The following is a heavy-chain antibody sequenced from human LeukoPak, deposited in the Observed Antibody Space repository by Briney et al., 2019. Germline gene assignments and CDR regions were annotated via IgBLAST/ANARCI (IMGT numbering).Heavy chain of an antibody. CDR1: GFTFDNYA. J-gene: IGHJ4*02. Sequence: PGGSLRLSCVASGFTFDNYAMSWLRQAPGKGLEWVSAITGSGRDTYHADSVKGRFTISRDNSKNTLYLQMNSLRAEDMALYYCAKGSRDSRPYYFDFWGQGTLVTVSS. CDR3: AKGSRDSRPYYFDF. V-gene: IGHV3-23*01. D-gene: IGHD3-10*01. CDR2: ITGSGRDT.